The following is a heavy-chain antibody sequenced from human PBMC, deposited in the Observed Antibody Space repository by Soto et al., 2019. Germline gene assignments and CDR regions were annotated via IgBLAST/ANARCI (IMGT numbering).Heavy chain of an antibody. J-gene: IGHJ6*02. CDR3: AREDRDRETGLVPAAIDGMDV. V-gene: IGHV1-69*08. CDR2: IIPIFGIP. CDR1: GGTFSRYS. Sequence: QVQLVQSGAEVKKPGSSVKVSCKASGGTFSRYSITWVRQAPGHGLEWIGRIIPIFGIPTYAQKSQGRVTITADESTSPAYMELSSLRSDDTAVYYCAREDRDRETGLVPAAIDGMDVWGQGTTVTVSS. D-gene: IGHD2-2*01.